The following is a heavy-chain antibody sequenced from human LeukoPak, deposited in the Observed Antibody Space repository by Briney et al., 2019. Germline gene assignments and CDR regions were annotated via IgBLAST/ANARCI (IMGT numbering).Heavy chain of an antibody. CDR2: IYSGTT. Sequence: GGSLRLSCAASGFTFRRYSMSWVRQAPGKGLEWVSFIYSGTTHYSDSVKGRFTISRDNSKNTLYLQMNSLRAEDTAVYYCARRAGAYSHPYDYWGQGTLVTVSS. D-gene: IGHD4/OR15-4a*01. J-gene: IGHJ4*02. CDR3: ARRAGAYSHPYDY. CDR1: GFTFRRYS. V-gene: IGHV3-53*01.